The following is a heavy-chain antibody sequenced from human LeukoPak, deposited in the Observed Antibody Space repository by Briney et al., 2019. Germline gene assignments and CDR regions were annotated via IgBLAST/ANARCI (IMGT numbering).Heavy chain of an antibody. V-gene: IGHV3-48*01. CDR1: GFTFSSYS. CDR2: ISSSSSTI. Sequence: QPGGSLRLSCAASGFTFSSYSMNWVRQAPGKGLEWVSYISSSSSTIYYADSVKGRFTISRDNAKNSLYLQVNSLRAEDTAVYYCARDPLLGFDSSGYYPTYDYWGQGTLVTVSS. D-gene: IGHD3-22*01. CDR3: ARDPLLGFDSSGYYPTYDY. J-gene: IGHJ4*02.